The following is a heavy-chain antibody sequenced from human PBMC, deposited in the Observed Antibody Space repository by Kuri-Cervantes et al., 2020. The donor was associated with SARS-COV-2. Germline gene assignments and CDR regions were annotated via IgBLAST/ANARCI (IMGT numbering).Heavy chain of an antibody. J-gene: IGHJ2*01. CDR2: IYYSGST. CDR3: ARDHRGKNWNHRTFWYFDL. D-gene: IGHD1-14*01. CDR1: GGSISSSSYY. V-gene: IGHV4-39*07. Sequence: SETLSLTCTVSGGSISSSSYYWGWIRQPPGKGLERIGSIYYSGSTNYNPSLKSRVTISVDTSKNQFSLKLSSVTAADTAVYYCARDHRGKNWNHRTFWYFDLWGRGTLVTVSS.